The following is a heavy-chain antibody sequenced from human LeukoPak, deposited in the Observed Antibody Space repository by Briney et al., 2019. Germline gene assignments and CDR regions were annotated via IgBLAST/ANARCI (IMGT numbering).Heavy chain of an antibody. CDR2: IFGRGSA. D-gene: IGHD5/OR15-5a*01. CDR1: GGPLTDNQ. V-gene: IGHV4-59*12. J-gene: IGHJ3*02. CDR3: ARDPVYDADAFDI. Sequence: SETLSLTCSVSGGPLTDNQWNWIRQPPGKGLEWIANIFGRGSANYNPSLKSRVTISVDWSKNQISLKLTSVTAADTAMYYCARDPVYDADAFDIWGQGTMVTVSS.